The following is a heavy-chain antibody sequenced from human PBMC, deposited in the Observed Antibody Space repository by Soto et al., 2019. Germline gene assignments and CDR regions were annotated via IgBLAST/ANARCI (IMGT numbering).Heavy chain of an antibody. Sequence: PGGSVRLSCAASGVTFSNAWMNWVRQAPGKGLEWVGRIKSKTDGGTTDYAAPVKGRFTISRDDSKNTLYLQMNSLKTEDTAVYYCTTETRPYYYGMDVWGQGATVTVSS. CDR1: GVTFSNAW. V-gene: IGHV3-15*07. D-gene: IGHD6-25*01. CDR3: TTETRPYYYGMDV. CDR2: IKSKTDGGTT. J-gene: IGHJ6*02.